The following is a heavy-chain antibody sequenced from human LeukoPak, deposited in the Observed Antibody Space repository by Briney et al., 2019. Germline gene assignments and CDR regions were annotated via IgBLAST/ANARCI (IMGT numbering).Heavy chain of an antibody. Sequence: GRSLRLSCAASGFTFSSYGMHWVRQAPGKGLVWVSRISSDGSSTSCADSVKGRFSISRDNAKNTVYLQMNSLRAEDTAVYYCARTSRSSAFDVWGQGTMVTVSS. V-gene: IGHV3-74*01. CDR2: ISSDGSST. D-gene: IGHD3-16*02. CDR3: ARTSRSSAFDV. CDR1: GFTFSSYG. J-gene: IGHJ3*01.